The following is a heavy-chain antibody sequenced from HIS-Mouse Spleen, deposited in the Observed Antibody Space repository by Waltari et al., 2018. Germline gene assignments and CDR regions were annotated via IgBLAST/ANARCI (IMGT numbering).Heavy chain of an antibody. D-gene: IGHD6-6*01. CDR1: GFTFLSYA. V-gene: IGHV3-30*04. CDR3: ARTLLNIAAPFDP. J-gene: IGHJ5*02. Sequence: QVQLVESGGGVVQPGRSLRLSCATSGFTFLSYAMHGVRQAPGKGLEWVAVISYDGSNKYYADSVKGRFTISRDNSKNTLYLQMNSLRAEDTAVYYCARTLLNIAAPFDPWGQGTLVTVSS. CDR2: ISYDGSNK.